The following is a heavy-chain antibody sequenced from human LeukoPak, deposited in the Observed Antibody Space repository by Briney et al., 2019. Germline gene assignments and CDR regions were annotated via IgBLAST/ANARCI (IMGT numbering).Heavy chain of an antibody. Sequence: SVKVSCKASGGTFSSYAISWVRQAPGQGLEWMGGIIPIFGTANYAQKFQGRVTITADKSTSTAYMELSSLRSEDTAVYYCARTDSYGSAEYLQHWGQGTLVTVSS. CDR3: ARTDSYGSAEYLQH. V-gene: IGHV1-69*06. CDR2: IIPIFGTA. D-gene: IGHD5-18*01. J-gene: IGHJ1*01. CDR1: GGTFSSYA.